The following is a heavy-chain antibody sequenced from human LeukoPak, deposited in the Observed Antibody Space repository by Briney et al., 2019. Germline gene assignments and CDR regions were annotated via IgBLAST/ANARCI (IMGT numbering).Heavy chain of an antibody. CDR3: GRGYYLDYHYYIDV. D-gene: IGHD3-22*01. CDR2: INWNGGST. V-gene: IGHV3-20*04. Sequence: GGSLRLSCAASGFTFDDYGMSWVRQAPGKGLEWVSGINWNGGSTGYADSVKGRFTISRDNAKNSLYLQMNSLRAEDTALYYCGRGYYLDYHYYIDVWGKGTTVTVSS. CDR1: GFTFDDYG. J-gene: IGHJ6*03.